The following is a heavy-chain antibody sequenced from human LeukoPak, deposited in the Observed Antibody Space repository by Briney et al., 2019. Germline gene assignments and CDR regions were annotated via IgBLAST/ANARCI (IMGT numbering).Heavy chain of an antibody. CDR3: ARIKGGFQATTYYFDY. CDR2: IYSGGST. J-gene: IGHJ4*02. Sequence: PGGSLRLSCAASGFTVSSNYMSWVRQAPGKGLEWVSVIYSGGSTYYADSVKGRFTISRDNSKNTLYLQMNSLRAEDTAVYFCARIKGGFQATTYYFDYWGQGTLVTISS. D-gene: IGHD1-26*01. V-gene: IGHV3-53*01. CDR1: GFTVSSNY.